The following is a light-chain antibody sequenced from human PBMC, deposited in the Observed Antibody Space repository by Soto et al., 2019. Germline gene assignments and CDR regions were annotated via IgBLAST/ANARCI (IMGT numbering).Light chain of an antibody. CDR1: QSISGH. CDR3: QQYDSWPPIT. CDR2: GAS. V-gene: IGKV3-15*01. Sequence: EIVMTQSPVTLSVSPGERAALSCRASQSISGHLAWYQQKPGQAPRLLIYGASARPTGVPTRFGGSGSGTDFTLTISRVQSDDAAVYYCQQYDSWPPITFXQGTKVDIK. J-gene: IGKJ2*01.